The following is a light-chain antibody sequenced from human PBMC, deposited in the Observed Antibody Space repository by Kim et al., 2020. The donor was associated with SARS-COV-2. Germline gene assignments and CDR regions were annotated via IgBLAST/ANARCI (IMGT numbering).Light chain of an antibody. CDR2: RND. CDR1: SSNIGSNY. CDR3: AAWDDSLRGV. Sequence: QPVLTQPPSASGTPGQRVTISCSGSSSNIGSNYVYWYRQLPGTAPKLLIYRNDQRPSGVPDRFSGSKSGTSASLAISGLRSEAEADYYCAAWDDSLRGVFGGGTKLTVL. V-gene: IGLV1-47*01. J-gene: IGLJ3*02.